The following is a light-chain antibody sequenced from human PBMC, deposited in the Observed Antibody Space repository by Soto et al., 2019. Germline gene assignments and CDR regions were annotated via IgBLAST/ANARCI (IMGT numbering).Light chain of an antibody. V-gene: IGKV3-11*01. CDR1: QSVSIY. Sequence: EIVLAQSPATLSLSPGERATLSCRASQSVSIYLAWYQQKPGQAPRLLIYDASNRATGIPARFSGSGSGTDFTLTISRLEPEDFAVYYCQQYGSSFSITFGQGTRLEIK. CDR3: QQYGSSFSIT. CDR2: DAS. J-gene: IGKJ5*01.